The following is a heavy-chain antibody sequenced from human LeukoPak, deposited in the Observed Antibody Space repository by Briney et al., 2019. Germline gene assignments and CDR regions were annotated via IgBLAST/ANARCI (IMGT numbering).Heavy chain of an antibody. CDR1: GYTFTSYY. V-gene: IGHV1-2*02. D-gene: IGHD3-3*01. J-gene: IGHJ4*02. Sequence: ASVKVSCKASGYTFTSYYMHWVRQAPGQGLEWMGWINPNSGGTNYAQKFQGRVTMTRDTSISTAYMELSRLRSDDTAVYYCARGLLWSGYYVVDYWGQGTLVTVSS. CDR3: ARGLLWSGYYVVDY. CDR2: INPNSGGT.